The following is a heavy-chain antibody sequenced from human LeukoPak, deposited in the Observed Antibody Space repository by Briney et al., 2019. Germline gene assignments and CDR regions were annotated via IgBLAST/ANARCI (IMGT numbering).Heavy chain of an antibody. CDR2: INPNSGGT. CDR3: ARGVRYYDSSGYESY. J-gene: IGHJ4*02. V-gene: IGHV1-2*02. Sequence: GASVKVSCKASVYTFTGYYMHWVRQAPGQGLEWMGWINPNSGGTNYAQKFQGRVTMTRDTSISTAYMELSRLRSDDTAVYYCARGVRYYDSSGYESYWGQGTLVTVSS. CDR1: VYTFTGYY. D-gene: IGHD3-22*01.